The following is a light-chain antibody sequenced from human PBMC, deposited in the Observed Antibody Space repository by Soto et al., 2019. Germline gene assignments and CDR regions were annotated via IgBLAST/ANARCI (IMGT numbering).Light chain of an antibody. V-gene: IGKV3-15*01. CDR1: QSIRNN. CDR2: GAS. Sequence: EIVMTQSPATLSVSPGERATLSCRASQSIRNNLAWYPPRPGQTPTLLIYGASTRAPGVPANFRGSGSGTEFTLTIKGLKSEDFAVYYCQQYNNWWTFGQGTKVDIK. J-gene: IGKJ1*01. CDR3: QQYNNWWT.